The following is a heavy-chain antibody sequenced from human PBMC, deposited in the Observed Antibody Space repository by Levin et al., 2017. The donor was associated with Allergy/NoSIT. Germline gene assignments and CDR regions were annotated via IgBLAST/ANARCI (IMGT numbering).Heavy chain of an antibody. CDR2: ISSSSSTI. CDR3: ARELWFGESISGFDY. D-gene: IGHD3-10*01. J-gene: IGHJ4*02. CDR1: GFTFSSYS. Sequence: GESLKISCAASGFTFSSYSMNWVRQAPGKGLEWVSYISSSSSTIYYADSVKGRFTISRDNAKNSLYLQMNSLRDEDTAVYYCARELWFGESISGFDYWGQGTLVTVSS. V-gene: IGHV3-48*02.